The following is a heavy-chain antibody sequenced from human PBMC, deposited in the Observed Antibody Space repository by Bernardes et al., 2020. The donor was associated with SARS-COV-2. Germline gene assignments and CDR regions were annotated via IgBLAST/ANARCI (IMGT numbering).Heavy chain of an antibody. D-gene: IGHD7-27*01. Sequence: SQTLSLTCAISGDSVSSDSVAWNWIRQSPSKGLEWLGRTYYRRSQWQTEYAVSVKTRISISAEAIKNQFSLQLNSVTPEDSAVYYCARDVPGVGNYDYWGQGTLVTVSS. J-gene: IGHJ4*02. CDR1: GDSVSSDSVA. CDR3: ARDVPGVGNYDY. V-gene: IGHV6-1*01. CDR2: TYYRRSQWQT.